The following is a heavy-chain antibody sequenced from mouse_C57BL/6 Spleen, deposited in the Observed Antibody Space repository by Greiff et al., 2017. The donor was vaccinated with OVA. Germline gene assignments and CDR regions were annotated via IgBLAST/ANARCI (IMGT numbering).Heavy chain of an antibody. D-gene: IGHD1-1*01. Sequence: QVQLQQPGAELVRPGSSVKLSCKASGYTFTSYWMDWVKQRPGQGLEWIGNIYPSDSETHYNQKFKDKATLTVDKSSSTAYMQLSSLTSEDSAVYDCARSLRGSYFDYWGQGTTLTVSS. CDR2: IYPSDSET. CDR3: ARSLRGSYFDY. CDR1: GYTFTSYW. J-gene: IGHJ2*01. V-gene: IGHV1-61*01.